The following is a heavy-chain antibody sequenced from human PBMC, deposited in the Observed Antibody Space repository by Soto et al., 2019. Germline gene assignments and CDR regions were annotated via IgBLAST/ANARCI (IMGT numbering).Heavy chain of an antibody. Sequence: QVHLVQSGVEVKTPGASVKVSCQASGYTFFTYDISWVRQAPGQGLGWMGWISTYSGDTKYAQKFQGRVTMTTAASTTTAYLELRGLRSDDTAVYYCARHHGPTTSENWFDPWGQGTLVTVSS. CDR3: ARHHGPTTSENWFDP. J-gene: IGHJ5*02. CDR1: GYTFFTYD. D-gene: IGHD5-12*01. CDR2: ISTYSGDT. V-gene: IGHV1-18*01.